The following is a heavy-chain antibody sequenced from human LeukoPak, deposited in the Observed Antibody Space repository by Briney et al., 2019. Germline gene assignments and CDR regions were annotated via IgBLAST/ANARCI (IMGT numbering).Heavy chain of an antibody. CDR3: ARAAVGATADFDY. D-gene: IGHD1-26*01. CDR1: GYTFTGYY. V-gene: IGHV1-2*02. Sequence: ASVKVSCKASGYTFTGYYMHWVRQAPGQGLEWMGWINPNSGGTNYAQKFQGRVTMTRDTSISTVYMELSRLRSDDTAVYYCARAAVGATADFDYWGQGTLVTVSS. CDR2: INPNSGGT. J-gene: IGHJ4*02.